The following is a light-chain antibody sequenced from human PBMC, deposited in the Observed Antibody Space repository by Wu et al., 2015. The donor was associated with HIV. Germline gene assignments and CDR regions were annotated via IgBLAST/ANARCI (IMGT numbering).Light chain of an antibody. CDR1: QSVSSY. V-gene: IGKV3-11*01. J-gene: IGKJ3*01. CDR3: QQPTNLFT. Sequence: EIVLTQSPDTLSLSPGERATLSCRASQSVSSYLAWYQQKPGQAPRLLIYDASNRATGIPARFSGSGSGTHFTLTISSLEPEDFAVYYCQQPTNLFTFGPGTRVDV. CDR2: DAS.